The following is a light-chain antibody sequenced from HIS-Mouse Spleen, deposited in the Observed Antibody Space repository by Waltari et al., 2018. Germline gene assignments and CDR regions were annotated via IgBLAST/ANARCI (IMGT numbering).Light chain of an antibody. CDR1: NIGSKS. CDR2: DDS. V-gene: IGLV3-21*02. J-gene: IGLJ1*01. CDR3: QVWDSSSDRV. Sequence: SYVLTQPPSVSVAPGQTARITCGGNNIGSKSVHWYQQKPGQAPVLVVYDDSDRPSGTAERSSGSNSGNTSTLTISRVEDGDEADYYCQVWDSSSDRVFGTGTKVTVL.